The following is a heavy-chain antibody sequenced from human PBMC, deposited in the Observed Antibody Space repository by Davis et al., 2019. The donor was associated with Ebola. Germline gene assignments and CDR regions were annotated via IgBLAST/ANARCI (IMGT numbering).Heavy chain of an antibody. CDR2: ISGSGGST. CDR3: AKDSMNKWDIVVVVAATQGYNWFDP. V-gene: IGHV3-23*01. J-gene: IGHJ5*02. CDR1: GFTFSSYA. Sequence: GESLKISCAASGFTFSSYAMSWVRQAPGAGLEWVSAISGSGGSTYYADFVKGRFTISRDNSKNTLYLQMNSLRAEDTAVYYCAKDSMNKWDIVVVVAATQGYNWFDPWGQGTLVTVSS. D-gene: IGHD2-15*01.